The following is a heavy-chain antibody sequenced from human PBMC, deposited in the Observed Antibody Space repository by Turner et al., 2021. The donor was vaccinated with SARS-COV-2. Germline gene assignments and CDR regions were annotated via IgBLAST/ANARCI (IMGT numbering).Heavy chain of an antibody. CDR1: GYTFTGYY. J-gene: IGHJ3*02. D-gene: IGHD5-12*01. Sequence: QVQLVQSGAEVKKPGASVKVPCKASGYTFTGYYMHGVRQAPGQGLEWMGWINPNSGGTNYAQKFQGRVTMTRDTAISTAYMELSRLRSDDTAVYYCAVLEMATITDAFDIWGQGTMVTVSS. CDR3: AVLEMATITDAFDI. CDR2: INPNSGGT. V-gene: IGHV1-2*02.